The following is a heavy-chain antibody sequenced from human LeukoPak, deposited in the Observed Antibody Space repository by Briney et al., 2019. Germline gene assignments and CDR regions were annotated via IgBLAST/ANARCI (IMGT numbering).Heavy chain of an antibody. CDR3: ARGQPYYDILTGYYI. J-gene: IGHJ4*02. Sequence: ASVKVSCKASGYTFTGYYMHWVRRAPGQGLEWMGWINPNSGGTNYAQKFQGRVTMTRDTSISTAYMELSRLRSDDTAVYYCARGQPYYDILTGYYIWGQGTLVTVSS. CDR1: GYTFTGYY. V-gene: IGHV1-2*02. D-gene: IGHD3-9*01. CDR2: INPNSGGT.